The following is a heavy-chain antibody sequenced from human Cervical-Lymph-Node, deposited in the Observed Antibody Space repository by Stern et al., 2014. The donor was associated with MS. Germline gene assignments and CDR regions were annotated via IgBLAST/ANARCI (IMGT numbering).Heavy chain of an antibody. J-gene: IGHJ4*02. CDR1: GYTFTNNW. Sequence: EVQLVESGAEVKKPGESLKISCKGSGYTFTNNWIAWVRQMPGKGLECMGIIYPPDSNTRYSPSFQGPVTLSVDQYSNTAYLQWSSLTASDSAMYYCARQGCGSTSCHSIDYWGQGTLITVSS. CDR3: ARQGCGSTSCHSIDY. D-gene: IGHD2-2*02. V-gene: IGHV5-51*01. CDR2: IYPPDSNT.